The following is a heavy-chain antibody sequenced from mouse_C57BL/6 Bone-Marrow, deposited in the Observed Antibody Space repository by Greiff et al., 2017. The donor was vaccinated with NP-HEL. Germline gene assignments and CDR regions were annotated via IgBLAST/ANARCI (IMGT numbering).Heavy chain of an antibody. V-gene: IGHV1-80*01. CDR1: GYAFSSYW. CDR3: AREDCASSRFEYARDY. J-gene: IGHJ4*01. Sequence: QVQLKESGAELVKPGASVKISCKASGYAFSSYWMNWVKERPGKGLEWIGQIYPGDGEPKYNGKFKGKATLTADNSSSTAYMQVSSLTPEASAVYVCAREDCASSRFEYARDYGGRGNSVTVTS. D-gene: IGHD1-1*01. CDR2: IYPGDGEP.